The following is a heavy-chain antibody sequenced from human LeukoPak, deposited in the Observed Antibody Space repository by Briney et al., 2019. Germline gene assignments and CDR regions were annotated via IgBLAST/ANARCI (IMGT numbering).Heavy chain of an antibody. Sequence: ASVKVSCKASGYTFTSYDINWVRQATGQGLEWMEWMNPNSGNTGYAQKFQGRVTMTRNTSISTAYMELSSLRSEDTAVYYCARSGTPGYYYYGMNVWGQGTTVTVSS. CDR1: GYTFTSYD. V-gene: IGHV1-8*01. CDR2: MNPNSGNT. J-gene: IGHJ6*02. D-gene: IGHD3-10*01. CDR3: ARSGTPGYYYYGMNV.